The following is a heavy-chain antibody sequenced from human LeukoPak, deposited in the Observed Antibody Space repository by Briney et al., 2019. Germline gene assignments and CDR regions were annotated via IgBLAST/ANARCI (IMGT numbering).Heavy chain of an antibody. Sequence: GGSLRLSCAASGFTFSSYSMNWVRQAPGKGLEWVSSISSSSSYIYYADLVKGRFTISRDNAKNSLYLQMNSLRAEDTAVYYCARAGEQLVREVDYWGQGTLVTVSS. V-gene: IGHV3-21*01. CDR3: ARAGEQLVREVDY. D-gene: IGHD6-6*01. CDR2: ISSSSSYI. J-gene: IGHJ4*02. CDR1: GFTFSSYS.